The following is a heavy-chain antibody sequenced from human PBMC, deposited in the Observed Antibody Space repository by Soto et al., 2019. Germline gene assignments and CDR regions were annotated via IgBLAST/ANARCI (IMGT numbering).Heavy chain of an antibody. V-gene: IGHV4-31*03. CDR2: IYYSGST. J-gene: IGHJ4*02. CDR1: GGSISSGGYY. Sequence: SETLSLTCTVSGGSISSGGYYWSWIRQHPGKGLEWIGYIYYSGSTYYNPSLKSRFTISVDTSKNQFSLKLSSVTAADTAVYYCARDKITGLFDYWGQGTLVTVSS. D-gene: IGHD2-8*02. CDR3: ARDKITGLFDY.